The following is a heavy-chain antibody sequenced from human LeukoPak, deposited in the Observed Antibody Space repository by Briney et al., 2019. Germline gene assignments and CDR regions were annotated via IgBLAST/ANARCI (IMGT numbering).Heavy chain of an antibody. CDR1: GFTFSRYW. V-gene: IGHV3-7*01. CDR2: IKQNGSEK. D-gene: IGHD6-13*01. CDR3: ARADSFSWYGQ. J-gene: IGHJ4*02. Sequence: PGGSLRLSCTTSGFTFSRYWMSWLRQAPGKGLEWVANIKQNGSEKYYVDSVEGRFTISRDNAKSTLFLEMNSLRDEDTAVYYCARADSFSWYGQWGQGTLVTVSS.